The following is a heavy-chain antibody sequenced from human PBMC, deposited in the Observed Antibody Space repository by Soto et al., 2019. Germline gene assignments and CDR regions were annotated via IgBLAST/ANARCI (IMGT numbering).Heavy chain of an antibody. J-gene: IGHJ2*01. CDR1: GYTFTSYY. CDR2: INPSGGST. CDR3: ARGTPPRGLYFDL. V-gene: IGHV1-46*01. Sequence: QVQLVQSGAEVKKPGASVKVSCKASGYTFTSYYMHWVRQAPGQGLEWMGIINPSGGSTSYAQKFQGRVSMTSDASPSTVHMELSSLRSEDTAVYYCARGTPPRGLYFDLWGRGTLVTVSS. D-gene: IGHD2-15*01.